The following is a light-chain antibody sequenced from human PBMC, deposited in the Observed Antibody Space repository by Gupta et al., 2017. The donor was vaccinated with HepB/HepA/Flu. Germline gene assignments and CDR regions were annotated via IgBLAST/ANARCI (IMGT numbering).Light chain of an antibody. J-gene: IGLJ3*02. CDR3: ATWDDSINGWV. Sequence: QSVLTQPPSASGTPGQTFTIPCSGSGSNIGGNFVTWSQQVPGTAPKLLIYSNYQRPSGVPDRFSGSKSVTSASLTITGLQAEDEADYYCATWDDSINGWVFGGGTKLTVL. V-gene: IGLV1-44*01. CDR1: GSNIGGNF. CDR2: SNY.